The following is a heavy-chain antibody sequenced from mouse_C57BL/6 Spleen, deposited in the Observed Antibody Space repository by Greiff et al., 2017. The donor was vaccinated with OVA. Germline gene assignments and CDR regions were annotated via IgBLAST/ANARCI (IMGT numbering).Heavy chain of an antibody. Sequence: EVMLVEPGGGLVQPGESLKLSCESNEYEFPSHDMSWVRKTPEKRLELVAAINSDGGSTYYPDTMERRFIISRDNTNKTLYLQISSLRSEDAALYYCARQGGGWLGWFAYWGQGTLVTVSA. CDR3: ARQGGGWLGWFAY. D-gene: IGHD2-3*01. V-gene: IGHV5-2*03. CDR2: INSDGGST. CDR1: EYEFPSHD. J-gene: IGHJ3*01.